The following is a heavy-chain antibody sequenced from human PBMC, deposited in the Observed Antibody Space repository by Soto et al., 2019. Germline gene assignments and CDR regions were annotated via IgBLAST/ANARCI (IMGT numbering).Heavy chain of an antibody. V-gene: IGHV4-34*01. CDR2: IHHSGSA. D-gene: IGHD6-25*01. Sequence: SETLSLTCAVYGGSFSEYYWSWIRQPPGKVLEWIGEIHHSGSANYNPSLKSRVTMSVDTSKTQFSLKVTSVTAADTAVYYCARGRITAAAGIFNYWGQGTLVTVSS. CDR1: GGSFSEYY. J-gene: IGHJ4*02. CDR3: ARGRITAAAGIFNY.